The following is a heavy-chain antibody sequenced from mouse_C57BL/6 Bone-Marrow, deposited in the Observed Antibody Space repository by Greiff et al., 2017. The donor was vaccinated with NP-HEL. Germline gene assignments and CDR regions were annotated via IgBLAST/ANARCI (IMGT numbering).Heavy chain of an antibody. J-gene: IGHJ4*01. V-gene: IGHV1-5*01. Sequence: EVQLQQSGTVLARPGASVKMSCKTSGYTFTSYWMHWVKQRPGQGLEWIGALSPGNSDTSYNHKFKGKAKLTAVTSASTAYMELSSLTNEDSAVYYCTYGNYYYAMDYWGQGTSVTVSS. CDR1: GYTFTSYW. CDR2: LSPGNSDT. D-gene: IGHD2-1*01. CDR3: TYGNYYYAMDY.